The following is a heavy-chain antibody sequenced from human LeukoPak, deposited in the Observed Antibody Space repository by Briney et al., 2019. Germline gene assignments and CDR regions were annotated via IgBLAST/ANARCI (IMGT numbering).Heavy chain of an antibody. J-gene: IGHJ4*02. CDR2: IYSGGST. D-gene: IGHD2-15*01. CDR3: ARDPRYCSGGSCYFFY. CDR1: GFTVSSNY. V-gene: IGHV3-53*01. Sequence: GGSLRLSCAASGFTVSSNYMSWVRQAPGKGLEWISVIYSGGSTYYADSVKGRFTISRDNSKNTLYLQMNSLRAEDTAVYYCARDPRYCSGGSCYFFYWGQGTLVTVSS.